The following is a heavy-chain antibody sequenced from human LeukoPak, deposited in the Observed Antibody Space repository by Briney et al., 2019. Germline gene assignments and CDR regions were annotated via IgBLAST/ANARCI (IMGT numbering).Heavy chain of an antibody. J-gene: IGHJ5*02. CDR2: IIPIFGTA. CDR3: ARDRTGVTQNFAHNWFDP. Sequence: SVKVSCKASGGTFSSYAISWVRQAPGQGLEWMGGIIPIFGTANYAQKFQGRVTITADESTSTAYMELSSLRSEDTAVYYCARDRTGVTQNFAHNWFDPWGQGTLVTVSS. CDR1: GGTFSSYA. V-gene: IGHV1-69*13. D-gene: IGHD4-23*01.